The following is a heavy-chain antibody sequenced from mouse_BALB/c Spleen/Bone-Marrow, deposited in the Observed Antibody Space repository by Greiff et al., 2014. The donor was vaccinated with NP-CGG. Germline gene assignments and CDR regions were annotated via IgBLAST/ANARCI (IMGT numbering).Heavy chain of an antibody. D-gene: IGHD2-3*01. CDR2: INPESNTI. V-gene: IGHV4-1*02. J-gene: IGHJ3*01. CDR3: ARLGYYGGFAH. CDR1: GFDFSRYW. Sequence: DVMLVESGGGLVQPGGSLKLSCAASGFDFSRYWMSWVRQAPGKGLEWIGEINPESNTINYSPSLKDKFIISRDNAKNTLYLQMNKVRSEDTALYYCARLGYYGGFAHWGQGTLVTVSA.